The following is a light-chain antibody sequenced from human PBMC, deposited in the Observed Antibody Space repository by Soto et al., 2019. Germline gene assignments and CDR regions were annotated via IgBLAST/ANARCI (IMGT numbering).Light chain of an antibody. J-gene: IGLJ2*01. CDR3: QTWGTGVV. CDR2: LNSDGSH. CDR1: SGHSSYA. Sequence: QSVLTQSPSASASLGASVKLTCTLSSGHSSYAIAWHQQQPEKGPRYLMKLNSDGSHSKGDGIPDRFSGSSSGAERYLTSSSLQSEDEADYYCQTWGTGVVFGGGPKLTVL. V-gene: IGLV4-69*02.